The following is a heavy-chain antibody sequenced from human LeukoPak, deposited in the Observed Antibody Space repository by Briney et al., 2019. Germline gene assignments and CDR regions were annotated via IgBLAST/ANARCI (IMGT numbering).Heavy chain of an antibody. CDR2: ISAYNGNT. CDR1: GYTFTSYG. CDR3: AREGYSSSWYGGYNWLDP. V-gene: IGHV1-18*01. Sequence: ASVKVSCKASGYTFTSYGISWVRQAPGQGLEWMGWISAYNGNTNYAQKLQGRVTMTTDTSTSTAYMELRSLRSDDTAVYYCAREGYSSSWYGGYNWLDPWGQGTLVTVSS. J-gene: IGHJ5*02. D-gene: IGHD6-13*01.